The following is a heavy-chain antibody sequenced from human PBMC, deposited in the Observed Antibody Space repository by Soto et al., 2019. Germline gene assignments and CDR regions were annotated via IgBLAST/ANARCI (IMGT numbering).Heavy chain of an antibody. CDR1: GYTFTSYA. V-gene: IGHV1-3*01. Sequence: EASVKVSCKASGYTFTSYAMHWVRQAPGQRLEWMGWINAGNGNTKYSQKFQGRVTITRDTSASTAYMELSSLRSEDTAVYFCARRHGLDIDAYYWGQGILVTVSS. J-gene: IGHJ4*02. CDR3: ARRHGLDIDAYY. D-gene: IGHD3-10*01. CDR2: INAGNGNT.